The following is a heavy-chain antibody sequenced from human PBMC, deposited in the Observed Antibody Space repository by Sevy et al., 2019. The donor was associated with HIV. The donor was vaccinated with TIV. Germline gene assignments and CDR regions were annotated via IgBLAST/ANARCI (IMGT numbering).Heavy chain of an antibody. CDR2: ISGSGGST. CDR3: AKTSPRYDILTGYYNY. J-gene: IGHJ4*02. V-gene: IGHV3-23*01. CDR1: GFTFSSYA. D-gene: IGHD3-9*01. Sequence: GGSLRLSCAASGFTFSSYAMSWVRQAPGKGLEWVSAISGSGGSTYYADSVKGRFTISRDNSKNTLYLQMNSLRAEDTDVSYCAKTSPRYDILTGYYNYWGQGTLVTVSS.